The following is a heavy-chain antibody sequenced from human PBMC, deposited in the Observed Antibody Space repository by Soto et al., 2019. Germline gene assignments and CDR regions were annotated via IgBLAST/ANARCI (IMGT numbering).Heavy chain of an antibody. J-gene: IGHJ6*02. Sequence: PGGSLRLSCEVSGISFSQNYMTWVRQAPEMGLEWVSILYTEGTTYYADSVKGRFTISRDSSKNTLFLQMDSLRAEDTAVYYCVRPRPSGENYGMDVWGQGTTVTVSS. CDR3: VRPRPSGENYGMDV. V-gene: IGHV3-53*01. CDR2: LYTEGTT. D-gene: IGHD3-16*01. CDR1: GISFSQNY.